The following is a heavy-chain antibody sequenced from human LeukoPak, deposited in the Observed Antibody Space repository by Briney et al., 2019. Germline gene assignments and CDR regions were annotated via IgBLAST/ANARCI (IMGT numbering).Heavy chain of an antibody. CDR1: GFTFDDYA. J-gene: IGHJ4*02. D-gene: IGHD1-26*01. CDR2: ISWDGGST. CDR3: ARAGGFGSGSYIDY. Sequence: GGSLRLSCAASGFTFDDYAMHWVRQAPGKGLEWVSLISWDGGSTYYADSVKGRFTISRDNSKNSLYLQMNSLRAEDTALYYCARAGGFGSGSYIDYWGQGTLVTVSS. V-gene: IGHV3-43D*03.